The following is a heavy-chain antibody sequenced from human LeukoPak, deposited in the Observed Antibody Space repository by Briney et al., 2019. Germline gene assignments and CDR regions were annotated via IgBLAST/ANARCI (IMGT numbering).Heavy chain of an antibody. CDR1: GGSISSYY. Sequence: SETLSLTCTVSGGSISSYYWSWIRQPPGKGLEWIGSIYYSGSTYYNPSLKSRVTISVDTSKNQFSLKLSSVTAADTAVYYCARAGDIVVVVAAKGGAWFDPWGQGTLVTVSS. D-gene: IGHD2-15*01. CDR2: IYYSGST. CDR3: ARAGDIVVVVAAKGGAWFDP. J-gene: IGHJ5*02. V-gene: IGHV4-59*12.